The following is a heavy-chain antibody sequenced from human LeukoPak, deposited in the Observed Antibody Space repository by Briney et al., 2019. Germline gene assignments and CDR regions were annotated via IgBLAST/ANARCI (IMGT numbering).Heavy chain of an antibody. Sequence: GGSLRLSCAASGFTFSSYSMNWVRQAPGKGLEWVGRIKSKTDGGTTDYAAPVKGRFTISRDDSKNTLYLQMNSLKTEDTAVYYCTTVSRGSTTLYCYYYMDVWGKGTTVTVSS. V-gene: IGHV3-15*01. J-gene: IGHJ6*03. CDR3: TTVSRGSTTLYCYYYMDV. CDR2: IKSKTDGGTT. CDR1: GFTFSSYS. D-gene: IGHD2-2*01.